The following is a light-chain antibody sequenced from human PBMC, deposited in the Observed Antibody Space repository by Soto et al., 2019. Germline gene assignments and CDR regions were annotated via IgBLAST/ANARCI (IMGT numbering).Light chain of an antibody. CDR2: AAS. V-gene: IGKV1-39*01. CDR1: QSISSY. J-gene: IGKJ2*01. Sequence: DLQMTQSPSSLSAFVGDRVTITCRASQSISSYLNWYQQKPGRAPKLLIYAASSLQSGVPSRFSGSGSETDFTLTISSLQPEDFATYYCQQSYSTPYTFGQGTRLEIK. CDR3: QQSYSTPYT.